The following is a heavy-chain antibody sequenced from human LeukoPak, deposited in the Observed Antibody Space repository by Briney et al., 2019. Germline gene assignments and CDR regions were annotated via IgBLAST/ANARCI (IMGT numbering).Heavy chain of an antibody. CDR3: ARGRHYYDSSGYYSNFDY. Sequence: PSETLSLTCTVSGGSISCYYWSWIRQSPGKGLEWIGYIYYSGSTNYNPSLKSRVTISVDTSKNQFSLKLSSVTAADTAVYYCARGRHYYDSSGYYSNFDYWGQGTLVTVSS. CDR1: GGSISCYY. J-gene: IGHJ4*02. V-gene: IGHV4-59*01. CDR2: IYYSGST. D-gene: IGHD3-22*01.